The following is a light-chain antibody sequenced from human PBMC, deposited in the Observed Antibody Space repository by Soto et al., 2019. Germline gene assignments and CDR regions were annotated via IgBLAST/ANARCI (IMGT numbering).Light chain of an antibody. CDR2: KAY. J-gene: IGKJ2*01. CDR1: QSISSW. Sequence: DVQMTQSPSTLSASVGDRVTITCRASQSISSWLAWYQQKPGKAPKLLIYKAYSLENGVPSRFSGSGSGTEFTLTISSLQPDDFATYYCQQYNSYSHTFGQGTKLEI. V-gene: IGKV1-5*03. CDR3: QQYNSYSHT.